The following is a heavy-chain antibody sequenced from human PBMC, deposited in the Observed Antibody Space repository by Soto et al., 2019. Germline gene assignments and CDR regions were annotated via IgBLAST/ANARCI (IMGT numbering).Heavy chain of an antibody. Sequence: QVQLVQSGAEVKKPGSSVKVSCEASGGTYSSYPINWVRQAPGQGLEWMGGIIPFFGTSNYAQKFQGRVTITADDSTSTAYMALRSLRSEDTAVYYCARVGLITNYGMAVWGQGTTVTVSS. D-gene: IGHD3-16*02. V-gene: IGHV1-69*01. J-gene: IGHJ6*02. CDR1: GGTYSSYP. CDR3: ARVGLITNYGMAV. CDR2: IIPFFGTS.